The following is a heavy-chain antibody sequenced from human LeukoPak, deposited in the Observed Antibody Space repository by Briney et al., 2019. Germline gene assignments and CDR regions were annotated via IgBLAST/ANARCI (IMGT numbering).Heavy chain of an antibody. Sequence: ASVKVSCTASGYTFTSYGISWVRQAPGQGLEWMGWISAYSGDTNYAQKFQGRATMTTDTSTSTAYMELRSLRSDDTAVYYCARSPTWSDYYQGLGMDVWGQGTTVTVSS. V-gene: IGHV1-18*01. J-gene: IGHJ6*02. CDR3: ARSPTWSDYYQGLGMDV. D-gene: IGHD3-3*01. CDR1: GYTFTSYG. CDR2: ISAYSGDT.